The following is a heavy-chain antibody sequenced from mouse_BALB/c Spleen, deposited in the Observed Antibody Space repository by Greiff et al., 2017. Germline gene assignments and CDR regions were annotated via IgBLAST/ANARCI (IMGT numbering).Heavy chain of an antibody. J-gene: IGHJ3*01. Sequence: QVQLKESGAELVRPGSSVKISCKASGYAFSSYWMNWVKQRPGQGLEWIGQIYPGDGDTNYNGKFKGKATLTADKSSSTAYMQLSSLTSEDSAVYFCARNPDYDYDVWLAYWGQGTLVTVSA. CDR2: IYPGDGDT. V-gene: IGHV1-80*01. D-gene: IGHD2-4*01. CDR1: GYAFSSYW. CDR3: ARNPDYDYDVWLAY.